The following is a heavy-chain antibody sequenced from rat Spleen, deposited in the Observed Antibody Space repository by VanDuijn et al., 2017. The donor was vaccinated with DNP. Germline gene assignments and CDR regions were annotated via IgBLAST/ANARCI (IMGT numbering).Heavy chain of an antibody. CDR1: EFTFTNYG. CDR2: ISYDGSST. Sequence: EVQLVESGGGLVQPGRSLKLSCTTSEFTFTNYGMAWVRQAPKKGLEWVATISYDGSSTYYRDSVKGRFIISRNNAKSSLYLQMDSLRSDDTATYYCASRPPPTRGPFDYWGQGVTVTVSS. D-gene: IGHD1-4*01. CDR3: ASRPPPTRGPFDY. J-gene: IGHJ2*01. V-gene: IGHV5-29*01.